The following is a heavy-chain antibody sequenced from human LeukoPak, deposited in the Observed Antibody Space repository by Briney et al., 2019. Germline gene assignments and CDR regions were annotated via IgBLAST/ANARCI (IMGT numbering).Heavy chain of an antibody. CDR1: GYTFTDQY. V-gene: IGHV1-46*01. Sequence: ASVKVSCKASGYTFTDQYMHWVRQAPGQGLEWMGIINPSGGSTSYAQKFQGRVTMTRDTSTSTVYMELSSLRSEDTAVYYCARDRRIQLVDNYYYYMDVWGKGTTVTVSS. J-gene: IGHJ6*03. CDR2: INPSGGST. D-gene: IGHD6-6*01. CDR3: ARDRRIQLVDNYYYYMDV.